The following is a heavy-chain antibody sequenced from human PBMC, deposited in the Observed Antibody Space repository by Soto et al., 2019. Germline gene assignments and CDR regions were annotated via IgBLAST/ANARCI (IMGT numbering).Heavy chain of an antibody. J-gene: IGHJ5*02. D-gene: IGHD3-22*01. CDR1: GGSISGRC. Sequence: TLSLTCTVSGGSISGRCWSWVRQSPGKGLEWIGYFCYTGSTNYNPSLKSRVTISVDRSKTQCSLKLTSVTAADTAVYYCAKSHYDSSGYYIIDHWGQGTLVTVSS. CDR3: AKSHYDSSGYYIIDH. CDR2: FCYTGST. V-gene: IGHV4-59*01.